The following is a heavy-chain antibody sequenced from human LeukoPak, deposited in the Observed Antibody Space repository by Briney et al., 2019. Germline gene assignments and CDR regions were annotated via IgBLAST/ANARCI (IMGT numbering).Heavy chain of an antibody. CDR3: AKGRGSSGWWFDP. V-gene: IGHV3-43*01. J-gene: IGHJ5*02. D-gene: IGHD1-26*01. CDR1: GFTFDDYT. Sequence: PGGSLRLSCAASGFTFDDYTMHWVRQAPGKGLEWVSLISWGGGSTYYADSVKGRFTISRDNSKNSLYLQMNSLRTEDTALYYCAKGRGSSGWWFDPWGQGTLVTVSS. CDR2: ISWGGGST.